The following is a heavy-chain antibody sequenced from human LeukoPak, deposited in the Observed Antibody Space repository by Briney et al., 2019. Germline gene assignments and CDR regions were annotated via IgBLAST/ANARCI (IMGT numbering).Heavy chain of an antibody. Sequence: PGGSLRLSCAASGFTFSSYAMSWVRQAPGKGLEWVSGISGSGGSTYYADSVKGRFTISRDNSKNTLYLQMNSLRAEDTAVYYCASRPPIVVAGPWDYWGQGTLVTVSS. D-gene: IGHD6-13*01. CDR3: ASRPPIVVAGPWDY. V-gene: IGHV3-23*01. CDR1: GFTFSSYA. J-gene: IGHJ4*02. CDR2: ISGSGGST.